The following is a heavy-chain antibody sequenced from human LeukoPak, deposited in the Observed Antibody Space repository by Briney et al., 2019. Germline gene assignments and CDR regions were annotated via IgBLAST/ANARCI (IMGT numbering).Heavy chain of an antibody. CDR3: ARQQLSQLYYFDH. D-gene: IGHD6-13*01. J-gene: IGHJ4*02. Sequence: PSETLSLTCTVSGGSISSYYWSWIRQPPGKGLEWIGYIYYSGSTNYNPSLKSRVTISVDTSKNQFSLKLSSVTAADTAVYYCARQQLSQLYYFDHWGQGTLVTVSS. CDR2: IYYSGST. CDR1: GGSISSYY. V-gene: IGHV4-59*01.